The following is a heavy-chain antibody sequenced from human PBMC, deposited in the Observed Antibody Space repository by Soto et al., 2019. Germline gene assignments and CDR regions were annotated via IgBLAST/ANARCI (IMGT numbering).Heavy chain of an antibody. CDR3: ARVSHYYDSSGYYEYYYYYYGMDV. D-gene: IGHD3-22*01. Sequence: QVQLVESGGGVVQPGRSLRLSCAASGFTFSSYAMHWVRQAPGKGLEWVAVISYDGSNKYYADSVKGRFTISRDNSKNTLYLQMNSLRAEETAVYYCARVSHYYDSSGYYEYYYYYYGMDVWGQGTTVTVSS. V-gene: IGHV3-30-3*01. CDR2: ISYDGSNK. J-gene: IGHJ6*02. CDR1: GFTFSSYA.